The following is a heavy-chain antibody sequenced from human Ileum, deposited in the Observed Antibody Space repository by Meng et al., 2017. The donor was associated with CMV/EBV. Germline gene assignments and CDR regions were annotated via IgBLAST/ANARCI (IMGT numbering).Heavy chain of an antibody. CDR2: INHSGST. CDR1: GGHFSGYY. Sequence: SDTLSLTCAVYGGHFSGYYWSWTRHPPGKGLEWIGEINHSGSTNYNPSLKSRVTISVDTSKNHISLKLCSVTAADTSVYDCAREMSVTIFGGFRFNGMDVWGQGTTVTVAS. J-gene: IGHJ6*02. V-gene: IGHV4-34*01. CDR3: AREMSVTIFGGFRFNGMDV. D-gene: IGHD3-3*01.